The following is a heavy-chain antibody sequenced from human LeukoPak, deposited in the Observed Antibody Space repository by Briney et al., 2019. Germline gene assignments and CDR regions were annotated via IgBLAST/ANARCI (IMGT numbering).Heavy chain of an antibody. CDR2: ISYDGSNK. J-gene: IGHJ5*02. V-gene: IGHV3-30*04. Sequence: GGSLRLSCAASGFTFSSFAMHWVRQAPGKGLEWVAFISYDGSNKYFADSVKGRFTISRDNSKNTLYLQMNSLRAEDTAVYYCARDPSPWGQGTLVTVSS. CDR1: GFTFSSFA. CDR3: ARDPSP.